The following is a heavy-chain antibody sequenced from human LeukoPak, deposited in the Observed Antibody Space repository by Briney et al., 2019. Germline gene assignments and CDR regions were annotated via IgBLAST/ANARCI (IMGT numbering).Heavy chain of an antibody. CDR2: IYYSGST. CDR3: ARVRIAVAGFDY. J-gene: IGHJ4*02. Sequence: SETLSLTCTVSGGSISSYCWSWIRQPPGKGLEWIGFIYYSGSTNYNPSLKSRVTISVDTSKNQFSLRLSSVTAADTAVYYCARVRIAVAGFDYWGQGTLVTVSS. V-gene: IGHV4-59*01. D-gene: IGHD6-19*01. CDR1: GGSISSYC.